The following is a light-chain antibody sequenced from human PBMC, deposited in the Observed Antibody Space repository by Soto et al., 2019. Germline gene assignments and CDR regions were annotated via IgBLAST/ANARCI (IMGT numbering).Light chain of an antibody. Sequence: EIVLTQSPATLSLSPGETATLSCRASPSVTNYLAWYQQKPGQAPRLVIYGAFNRATGIPARFSGSGSGTDFTLTISSLEPEDFAVYYCQQRNIWPPVTFGHGTRLEIK. CDR1: PSVTNY. V-gene: IGKV3-11*01. CDR3: QQRNIWPPVT. J-gene: IGKJ5*01. CDR2: GAF.